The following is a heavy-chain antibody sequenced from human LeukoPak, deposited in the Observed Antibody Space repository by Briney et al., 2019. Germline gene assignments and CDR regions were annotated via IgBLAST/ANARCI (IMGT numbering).Heavy chain of an antibody. CDR3: AKGIYSSGWSYFDY. Sequence: GGSLRLSCAASGFTFSNSAMSWVRQARGKGVEWVSTLSGSGITTYYADSVKGRFTISRDNSKNTLYLQMNSLRAEDTAVYYCAKGIYSSGWSYFDYWGHGTLVTVSS. D-gene: IGHD6-19*01. J-gene: IGHJ4*01. CDR2: LSGSGITT. V-gene: IGHV3-23*01. CDR1: GFTFSNSA.